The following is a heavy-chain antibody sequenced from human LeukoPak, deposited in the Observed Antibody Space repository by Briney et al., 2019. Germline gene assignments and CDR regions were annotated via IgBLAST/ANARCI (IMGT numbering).Heavy chain of an antibody. CDR1: GFTFSSYA. Sequence: GRSLRLSCAASGFTFSSYAMHWVRQAPGKGLEWVAVISYDGSNKYYADSVKGRFTISRDNSKNTLYLQMNSLRADDTAVYYCARGFQCHGDCYFDAIDIWGQGTLVIVSS. D-gene: IGHD2-21*02. CDR2: ISYDGSNK. CDR3: ARGFQCHGDCYFDAIDI. V-gene: IGHV3-30-3*01. J-gene: IGHJ3*02.